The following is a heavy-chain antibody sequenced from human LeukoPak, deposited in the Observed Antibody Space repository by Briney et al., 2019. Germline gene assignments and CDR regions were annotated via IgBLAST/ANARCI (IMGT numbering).Heavy chain of an antibody. J-gene: IGHJ5*02. CDR2: IYSGGST. V-gene: IGHV3-53*01. Sequence: GGSLRLSCAASGFTVSSNYMSWVRQAPGKGLEWVSVIYSGGSTYYADSVRGRFSISRDNAKNTLYLQMNSLSAEDTAVYYCAKDSSIAFGSGRVSWFDPWGQGTLVTVSS. CDR1: GFTVSSNY. CDR3: AKDSSIAFGSGRVSWFDP. D-gene: IGHD3-10*01.